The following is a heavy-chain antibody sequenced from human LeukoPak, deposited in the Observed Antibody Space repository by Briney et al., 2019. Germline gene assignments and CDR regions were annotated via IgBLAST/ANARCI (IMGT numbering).Heavy chain of an antibody. D-gene: IGHD1-1*01. CDR2: IRYDGSNK. CDR1: GFTFSSYG. V-gene: IGHV3-30*02. Sequence: GGSLRVSCAASGFTFSSYGMHWVRQAPGKGLEWVAFIRYDGSNKYYADSVKGRFTISRDNSKNTLYLQMNSLRAEDTAVYYCAKDLGTIYVYEGWFDPWGQGTLVTVSS. CDR3: AKDLGTIYVYEGWFDP. J-gene: IGHJ5*02.